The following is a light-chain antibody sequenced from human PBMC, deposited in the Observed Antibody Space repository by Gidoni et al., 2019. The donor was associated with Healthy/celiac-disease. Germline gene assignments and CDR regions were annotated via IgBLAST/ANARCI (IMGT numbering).Light chain of an antibody. Sequence: EIVLTQSPATLSLSPGERATLSCRASQSVSSYLAWYPQKPGQAPRLLIYDASNRATGIPARFSGSGSGTDFTLTISSLEPEDFAVYYCQPRSNWPLTFGGGTKVEIK. CDR2: DAS. CDR3: QPRSNWPLT. J-gene: IGKJ4*01. CDR1: QSVSSY. V-gene: IGKV3-11*01.